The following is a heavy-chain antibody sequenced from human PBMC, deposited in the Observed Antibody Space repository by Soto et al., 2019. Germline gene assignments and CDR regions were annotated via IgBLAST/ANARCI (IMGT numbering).Heavy chain of an antibody. CDR3: AKDNGYGYEGYYFDY. V-gene: IGHV3-23*01. CDR2: ISGSGGST. CDR1: GFTFSSYA. Sequence: GSLRLSCAASGFTFSSYAMSWVRQAPGKGLEWVSAISGSGGSTYYADSVKGRFTISRDNSKNTLYLQMNSLRAEDTAVYYCAKDNGYGYEGYYFDYWGQGALVTVSS. J-gene: IGHJ4*02. D-gene: IGHD5-18*01.